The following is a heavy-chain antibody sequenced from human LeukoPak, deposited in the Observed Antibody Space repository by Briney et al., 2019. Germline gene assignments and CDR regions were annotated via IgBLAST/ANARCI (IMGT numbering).Heavy chain of an antibody. CDR3: AKSGYLGIVDY. CDR1: GFTFSSYG. CDR2: ISYDGSNK. Sequence: GGSLRLSCAASGFTFSSYGMHWVRQAPGKGLEWVAVISYDGSNKYYADSVKGRFTISRDNSKNTLYLQMNSLRAEDTAVYYCAKSGYLGIVDYWGQGTLVTVSS. D-gene: IGHD6-25*01. J-gene: IGHJ4*02. V-gene: IGHV3-30*18.